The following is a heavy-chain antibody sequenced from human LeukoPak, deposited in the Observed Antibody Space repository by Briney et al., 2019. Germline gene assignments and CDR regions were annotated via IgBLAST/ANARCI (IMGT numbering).Heavy chain of an antibody. D-gene: IGHD3-16*01. CDR2: IRYDGNNK. CDR3: ARDRPFGGVLDFDY. V-gene: IGHV3-30*02. CDR1: GFTFDDYA. J-gene: IGHJ4*02. Sequence: GGSLRLSCAASGFTFDDYAMHWVRQAPGKGLEWVAFIRYDGNNKYYADSVKGRFTVSRDNSKNTLYLHMNSLRAEDTAVYYCARDRPFGGVLDFDYWGQGTLVTVSS.